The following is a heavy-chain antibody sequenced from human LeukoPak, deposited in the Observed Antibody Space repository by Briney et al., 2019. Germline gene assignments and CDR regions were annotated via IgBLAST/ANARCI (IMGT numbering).Heavy chain of an antibody. Sequence: SETLSLTCTVSGDSISGYYWSWIRQSRGKGLEWIGYIYYSGSTNYNPSLKSRVTISVDTSKNQFSLKLSSVTAADTAVYYCARHQGPGGSGSYPFDYWGQGTLVTVSS. CDR2: IYYSGST. CDR1: GDSISGYY. D-gene: IGHD3-10*01. CDR3: ARHQGPGGSGSYPFDY. J-gene: IGHJ4*02. V-gene: IGHV4-59*08.